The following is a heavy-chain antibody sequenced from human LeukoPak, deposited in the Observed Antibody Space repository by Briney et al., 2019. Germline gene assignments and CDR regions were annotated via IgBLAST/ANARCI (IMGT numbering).Heavy chain of an antibody. Sequence: PSETLSLTCAVSGVSVSSNYWWTWVRQPPGKGLEWIGEIHRSGITNYSPSLRSRVTLSIDSFNNHLSLKLNSVTAADTAVYFCATRDQSRTDVVPPDYWGQGTLVTVSS. CDR1: GVSVSSNYW. D-gene: IGHD5-18*01. V-gene: IGHV4-4*02. J-gene: IGHJ4*02. CDR3: ATRDQSRTDVVPPDY. CDR2: IHRSGIT.